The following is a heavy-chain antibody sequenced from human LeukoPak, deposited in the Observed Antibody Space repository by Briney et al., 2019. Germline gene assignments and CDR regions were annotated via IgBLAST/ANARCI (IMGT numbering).Heavy chain of an antibody. Sequence: GGSLRLSCAASGFTFSSYAMHWVRQAPGKGLEWVAVISYDGSNKYYADSVKGRFTISRDNSKNTLYLQMNSLRAEDTAVYYCARVNCSSTSCYGPRGYNWFDPWGQGTLVTVSS. CDR1: GFTFSSYA. J-gene: IGHJ5*02. D-gene: IGHD2-2*01. CDR3: ARVNCSSTSCYGPRGYNWFDP. V-gene: IGHV3-30*04. CDR2: ISYDGSNK.